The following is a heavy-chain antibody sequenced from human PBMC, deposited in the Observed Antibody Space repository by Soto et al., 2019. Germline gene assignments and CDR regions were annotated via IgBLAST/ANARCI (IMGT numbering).Heavy chain of an antibody. CDR1: GYTFTSYG. J-gene: IGHJ5*02. CDR3: ARVVGALGQWFEP. V-gene: IGHV1-18*01. CDR2: ISAYNGNT. D-gene: IGHD2-15*01. Sequence: QVQLVQSGAEVKKPGASVKVSCKASGYTFTSYGISWVRQAPGQGLEWMGRISAYNGNTNYAQKLQGRDTMTTDTSTSTASMELRSLRSDDTAVYYCARVVGALGQWFEPWGQGTLVTVSS.